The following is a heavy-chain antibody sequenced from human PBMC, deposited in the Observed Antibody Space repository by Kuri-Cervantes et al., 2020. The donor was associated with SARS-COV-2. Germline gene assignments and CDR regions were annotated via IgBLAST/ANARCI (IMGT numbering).Heavy chain of an antibody. D-gene: IGHD6-19*01. J-gene: IGHJ5*02. Sequence: GSLRLSCTVSGGSISSYYWSWIRQPPGKGLEWIGYIYYGGSTNYNPSLKSRVTISVDTSKNQFSLKLSSVTAADTAVYYCARHFGPIAVAGNPRWFDPWGQGTLVTVYS. CDR1: GGSISSYY. V-gene: IGHV4-59*01. CDR3: ARHFGPIAVAGNPRWFDP. CDR2: IYYGGST.